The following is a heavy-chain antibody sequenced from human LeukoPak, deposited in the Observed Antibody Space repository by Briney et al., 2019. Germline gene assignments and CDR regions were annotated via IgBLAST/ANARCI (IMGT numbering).Heavy chain of an antibody. CDR1: GYTFTSYD. J-gene: IGHJ3*02. CDR3: ARGTAHTIFGVVMDRNAFDI. Sequence: GASVKVSCKTSGYTFTSYDINWVRQAPGQGLEWMGWMSPNSGNTGYAQKFQGRVTITRNTSISTAYMELSGLRSEDTAVYYCARGTAHTIFGVVMDRNAFDIWGQGTMVTVSS. V-gene: IGHV1-8*01. CDR2: MSPNSGNT. D-gene: IGHD3-3*01.